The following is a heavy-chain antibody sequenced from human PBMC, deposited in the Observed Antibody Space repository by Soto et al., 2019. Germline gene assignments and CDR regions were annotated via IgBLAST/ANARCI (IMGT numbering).Heavy chain of an antibody. CDR3: AAQATGYFVAFDF. CDR2: ISASGDTT. J-gene: IGHJ4*02. CDR1: GFSFSTCA. V-gene: IGHV3-23*01. Sequence: EVQLLESGGGLVQPGGSLRLSCAASGFSFSTCAVSWVRQAPGKGLEWVSSISASGDTTHYAESVRGRFTISRDNSRNTLHLQMSSLTAEDTAIYSCAAQATGYFVAFDFLGRGTLVTVSS. D-gene: IGHD3-22*01.